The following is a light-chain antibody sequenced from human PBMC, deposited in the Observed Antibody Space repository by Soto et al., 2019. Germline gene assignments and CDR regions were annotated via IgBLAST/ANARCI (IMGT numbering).Light chain of an antibody. CDR3: QQYNNWPNT. CDR2: GAS. CDR1: QSVSSN. V-gene: IGKV3-15*01. Sequence: EIVMTQSPATLSVSPGERATLSCRASQSVSSNLAWYQQKPGQAPRLLIYGASTKATGIPARFSGSPSGTEFTLTISRLQSEDFAVYYCQQYNNWPNTFGQGTKLEIK. J-gene: IGKJ2*01.